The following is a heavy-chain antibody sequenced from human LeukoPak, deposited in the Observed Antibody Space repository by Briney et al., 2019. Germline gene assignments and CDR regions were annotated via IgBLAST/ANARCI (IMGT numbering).Heavy chain of an antibody. D-gene: IGHD2-2*01. CDR1: GYTFTGYY. J-gene: IGHJ3*02. Sequence: GASVKVSCKASGYTFTGYYMHWVRQAPGQGLEWMGWINPNSGGTNYAQKFQGGVTMTRDTSISTAYMELSRLRSDDTAVYYCARVAPPDIVVVPAAFNIWGQGTMVTVSS. CDR3: ARVAPPDIVVVPAAFNI. CDR2: INPNSGGT. V-gene: IGHV1-2*02.